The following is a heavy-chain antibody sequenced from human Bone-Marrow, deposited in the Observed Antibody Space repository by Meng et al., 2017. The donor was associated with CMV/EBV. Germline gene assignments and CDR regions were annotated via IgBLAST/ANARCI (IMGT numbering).Heavy chain of an antibody. Sequence: GESLKISCAASGFTFSSYSMNWVRQAPGKGLEWVSSIRSSSTYIYYADSVKGRFTISRDNAKNSLYLQMNSLRAEDTAVYYCARGVGYDFWSGHDYWGQGSQVTVSS. CDR1: GFTFSSYS. V-gene: IGHV3-21*01. D-gene: IGHD3-3*01. CDR3: ARGVGYDFWSGHDY. J-gene: IGHJ4*02. CDR2: IRSSSTYI.